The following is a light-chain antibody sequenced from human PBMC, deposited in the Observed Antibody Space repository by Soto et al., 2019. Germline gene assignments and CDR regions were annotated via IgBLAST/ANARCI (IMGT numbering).Light chain of an antibody. J-gene: IGKJ2*01. CDR1: QSLLYSSTNKNY. CDR3: QQYYSTPLT. CDR2: WAS. Sequence: DIVMTQSPDSLAVSLGERATINCKSSQSLLYSSTNKNYLIWYQQKPGQPPKLLIYWASTRESGVPDRFSGSGCGTDFTLTISSLQAEDVAVYYCQQYYSTPLTFGQVTTLEI. V-gene: IGKV4-1*01.